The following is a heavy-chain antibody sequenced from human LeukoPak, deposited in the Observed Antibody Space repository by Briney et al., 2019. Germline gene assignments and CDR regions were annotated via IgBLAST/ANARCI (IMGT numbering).Heavy chain of an antibody. V-gene: IGHV4-39*07. Sequence: PSEALSLTCTVSSGSFSSSTNYWGWVRQPPRKGLEWIGTISYSGDTYYNPSLRSRVTISVDMSKNQFSLKLNSVTAADTAVYYCARVPSGYNIGWYSGPEGYSDSWGQGTLVTVSS. J-gene: IGHJ4*02. CDR1: SGSFSSSTNY. D-gene: IGHD6-19*01. CDR3: ARVPSGYNIGWYSGPEGYSDS. CDR2: ISYSGDT.